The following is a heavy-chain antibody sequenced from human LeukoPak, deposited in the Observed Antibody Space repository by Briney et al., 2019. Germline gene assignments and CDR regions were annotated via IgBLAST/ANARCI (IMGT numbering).Heavy chain of an antibody. D-gene: IGHD1-1*01. Sequence: ASVKVSCKASGYTFTSYDINWVRQATGQGLKWMGWMNPNSGNTGYAQKFQGRVTMTRNTSISTAYMELSSLRSEDTAVYYCARGWSGWNEYYFDYWGQGTLVTVSS. CDR1: GYTFTSYD. CDR2: MNPNSGNT. V-gene: IGHV1-8*01. CDR3: ARGWSGWNEYYFDY. J-gene: IGHJ4*02.